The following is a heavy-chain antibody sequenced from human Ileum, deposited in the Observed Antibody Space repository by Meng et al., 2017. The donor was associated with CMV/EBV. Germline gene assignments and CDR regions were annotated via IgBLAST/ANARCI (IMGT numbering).Heavy chain of an antibody. CDR1: GDSITSFY. D-gene: IGHD3-16*01. V-gene: IGHV4-4*07. J-gene: IGHJ4*02. Sequence: QGQLQGSGPGPVKPSETRSLTCTVSGDSITSFYWSWIRQPAGKALEWIGRIYHGGSTNYNPSLKSRVTLSVDTSKNQFSMRLTSVTAADTAVYYCARGPGGFGDFNFDYWGQGTLVTVSS. CDR3: ARGPGGFGDFNFDY. CDR2: IYHGGST.